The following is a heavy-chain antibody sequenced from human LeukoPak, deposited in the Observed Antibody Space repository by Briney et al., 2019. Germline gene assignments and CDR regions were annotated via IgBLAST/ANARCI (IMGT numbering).Heavy chain of an antibody. D-gene: IGHD6-13*01. CDR3: ARVVGLTGYSSSWYSGYYYYMDV. J-gene: IGHJ6*03. V-gene: IGHV1-69*06. CDR1: GGTFSSYA. CDR2: IIPIFGTT. Sequence: GVSVKVSCKASGGTFSSYAISWVRQAPGQGLEWMGGIIPIFGTTNYAQKFQDRVTITADKSTSTAYMELSSLRSEDTAVYYCARVVGLTGYSSSWYSGYYYYMDVWGKGATVTVSS.